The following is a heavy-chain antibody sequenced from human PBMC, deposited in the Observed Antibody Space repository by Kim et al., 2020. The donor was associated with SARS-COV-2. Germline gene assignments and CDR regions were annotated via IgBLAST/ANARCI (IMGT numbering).Heavy chain of an antibody. CDR2: GTT. J-gene: IGHJ4*02. Sequence: GTTTYNPSLRSRVTLSVDTSKNQFSLRMTSVTAADTAVYYCARRSAGIDWWGQGTPVTVSS. V-gene: IGHV4-34*01. CDR3: ARRSAGIDW.